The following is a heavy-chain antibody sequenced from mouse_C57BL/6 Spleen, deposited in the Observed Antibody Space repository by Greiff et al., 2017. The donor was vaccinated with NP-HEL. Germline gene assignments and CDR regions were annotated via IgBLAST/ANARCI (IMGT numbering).Heavy chain of an antibody. CDR3: ARAAWDVYAMDY. V-gene: IGHV5-4*01. CDR2: ISDGGSYT. J-gene: IGHJ4*01. Sequence: EVQLVESGGGLVKPGGSLKLSCAASGFTFSSYAMSWVRQTPEKRLAWVATISDGGSYTYYPDNVKGRFTIARDNAKKNLYLQMSHLKSEDTAMYYCARAAWDVYAMDYWGQGTSVTVSS. CDR1: GFTFSSYA. D-gene: IGHD4-1*01.